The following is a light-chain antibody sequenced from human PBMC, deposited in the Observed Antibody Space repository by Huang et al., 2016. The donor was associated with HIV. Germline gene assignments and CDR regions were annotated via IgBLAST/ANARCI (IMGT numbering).Light chain of an antibody. CDR2: GAS. J-gene: IGKJ1*01. CDR1: QSVSSN. Sequence: EIVMTQSPATLSVSPGERATLSCRASQSVSSNLSWYQQKPGQAPRLLIYGASTRATGIRARCSGSGSGTEFTLTISSLQSEDFAVYYCQQYNNWPRTFGQGTKVEIK. V-gene: IGKV3-15*01. CDR3: QQYNNWPRT.